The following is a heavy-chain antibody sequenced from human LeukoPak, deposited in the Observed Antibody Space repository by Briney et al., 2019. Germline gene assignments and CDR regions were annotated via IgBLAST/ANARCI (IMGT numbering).Heavy chain of an antibody. CDR1: GGSISSSSYY. J-gene: IGHJ6*03. CDR2: IYYSGST. D-gene: IGHD6-19*01. Sequence: SETLSLTCTVSGGSISSSSYYWGWLRQPPGKGLEWIGSIYYSGSTYYNPSLKSRVTISVDTSKNQFSLKLSSVTAADTAVYYCASGRAVAPYYYYYMDVWGKGTTVTVSS. V-gene: IGHV4-39*07. CDR3: ASGRAVAPYYYYYMDV.